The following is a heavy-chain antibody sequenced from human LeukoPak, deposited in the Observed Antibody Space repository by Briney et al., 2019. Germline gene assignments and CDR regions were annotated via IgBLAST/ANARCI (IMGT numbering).Heavy chain of an antibody. D-gene: IGHD2-2*02. CDR3: AKSTGIVVVPAPIMDY. Sequence: GGSLRLSCAASGFTFSSYAMSWVRQAPGKGLEWVSAISGSGGSTYYADSVKGRFTISRDNSKNTLYLQMNSLRAEDTAVYYCAKSTGIVVVPAPIMDYWGQGTLVTVSS. CDR2: ISGSGGST. CDR1: GFTFSSYA. V-gene: IGHV3-23*01. J-gene: IGHJ4*02.